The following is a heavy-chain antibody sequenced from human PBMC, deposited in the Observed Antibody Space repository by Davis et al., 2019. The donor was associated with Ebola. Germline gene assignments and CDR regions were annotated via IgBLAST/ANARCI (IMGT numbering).Heavy chain of an antibody. CDR2: ISYDGSNK. D-gene: IGHD5-12*01. J-gene: IGHJ6*02. CDR3: ARVFRPDIVATTYYYYYGMDV. V-gene: IGHV3-30-3*01. CDR1: GFTFSSYA. Sequence: GESLKISCAASGFTFSSYAMHWVRQAPGKGLEWVAVISYDGSNKYYADSVKGRFTISRDNSKNTLYLQMNSLRAEDTAVYYCARVFRPDIVATTYYYYYGMDVWGQGTTVTVSS.